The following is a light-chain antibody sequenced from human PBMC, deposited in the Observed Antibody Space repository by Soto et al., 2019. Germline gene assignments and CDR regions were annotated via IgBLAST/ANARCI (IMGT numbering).Light chain of an antibody. J-gene: IGLJ3*02. CDR1: NSDVGGYNY. V-gene: IGLV2-11*01. Sequence: QSALTQPRSVSGSPGQSVTISCTGTNSDVGGYNYVSWYQQYPGKAPKLMISGVSERPSGVPDRFSGSKSGNTASLTISGLQAEDEADYYCCSYGDTDTWVFGGGTKVTVL. CDR2: GVS. CDR3: CSYGDTDTWV.